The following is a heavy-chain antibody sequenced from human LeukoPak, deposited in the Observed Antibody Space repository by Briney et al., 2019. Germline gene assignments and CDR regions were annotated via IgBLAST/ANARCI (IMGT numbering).Heavy chain of an antibody. J-gene: IGHJ4*02. CDR3: ARARMTTVTPYYFDY. D-gene: IGHD4-17*01. CDR1: GGTFSSYA. V-gene: IGHV1-69*04. Sequence: VASVKVSCKASGGTFSSYAISWVRQAPGQGLEWMGRIIPILGIANYAQKFQGRVTITADKSTSTAYMELSRLRSGDTAVYYCARARMTTVTPYYFDYWGQGTLVTVSS. CDR2: IIPILGIA.